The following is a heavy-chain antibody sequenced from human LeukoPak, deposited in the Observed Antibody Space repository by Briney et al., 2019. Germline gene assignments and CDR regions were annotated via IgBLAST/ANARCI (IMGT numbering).Heavy chain of an antibody. Sequence: SETLSLTCTVSGGSISSYYWSWIRQPPGKGLEWIGYIYYSGSTNYNPSLKSRVTISVDTSKNQFSLRLSSVTAADTAVYYCARTTEGGYTYDYFYYYYMDVWGKGTTVTISS. CDR1: GGSISSYY. D-gene: IGHD5-18*01. J-gene: IGHJ6*03. CDR2: IYYSGST. CDR3: ARTTEGGYTYDYFYYYYMDV. V-gene: IGHV4-59*01.